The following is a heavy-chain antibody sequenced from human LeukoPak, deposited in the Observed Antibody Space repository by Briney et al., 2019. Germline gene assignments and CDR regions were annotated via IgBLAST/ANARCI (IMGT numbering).Heavy chain of an antibody. J-gene: IGHJ4*02. Sequence: SETLSLTCAVSGASVSSSHWNWIRQFPGKGLEWIACLSYTGKTDNNPSLTSRVTISLDTSENQVSLKLRSVTAADTAVYFCSEGYFEPFDHWGQGILVTVSS. CDR2: LSYTGKT. CDR1: GASVSSSH. CDR3: SEGYFEPFDH. D-gene: IGHD2/OR15-2a*01. V-gene: IGHV4-59*02.